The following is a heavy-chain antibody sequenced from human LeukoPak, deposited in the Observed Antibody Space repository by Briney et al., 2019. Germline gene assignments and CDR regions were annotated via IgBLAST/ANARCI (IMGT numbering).Heavy chain of an antibody. CDR3: ARPYSSAWYFDL. CDR1: GDSISSYY. J-gene: IGHJ2*01. CDR2: IYYSGST. Sequence: PSQTLSLTCTVAGDSISSYYWSWIRQPPGKGLERIGYIYYSGSTNYNPSLKSRVTISVDTSKNQFSLKLSSVTAADTAVYYCARPYSSAWYFDLWGRGTLVTVSS. D-gene: IGHD6-19*01. V-gene: IGHV4-59*01.